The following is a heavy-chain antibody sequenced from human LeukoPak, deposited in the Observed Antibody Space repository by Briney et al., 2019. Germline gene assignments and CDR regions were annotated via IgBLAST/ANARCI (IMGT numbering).Heavy chain of an antibody. D-gene: IGHD6-6*01. CDR3: ARGGAARLHFQN. V-gene: IGHV4-39*01. CDR1: GGSITRSTDY. J-gene: IGHJ1*01. CDR2: INYSGIT. Sequence: SETLSLTCTVSGGSITRSTDYWGWIRQPPGKGLEWIGSINYSGITYYNPSLKSRVTKSVDTSKNQFSLNLNSVTAADTAVYYCARGGAARLHFQNWGQGTLVTVSS.